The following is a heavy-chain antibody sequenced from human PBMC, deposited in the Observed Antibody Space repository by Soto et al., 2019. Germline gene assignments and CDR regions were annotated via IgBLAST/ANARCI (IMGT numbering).Heavy chain of an antibody. Sequence: QVQLVQSGAEVKKPGASVKVSCKASGYTFTSYGISWVRQAPGQGLEWMGWISAYNGNTNYAQKLQGRVTMTTDTTTSTDYMELRSLRSDDTAVYYCASMREQWLVFDYWGQGTLVTVSS. CDR1: GYTFTSYG. J-gene: IGHJ4*02. D-gene: IGHD6-19*01. CDR3: ASMREQWLVFDY. V-gene: IGHV1-18*01. CDR2: ISAYNGNT.